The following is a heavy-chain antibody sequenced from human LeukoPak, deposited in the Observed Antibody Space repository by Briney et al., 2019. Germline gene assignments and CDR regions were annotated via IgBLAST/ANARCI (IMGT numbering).Heavy chain of an antibody. V-gene: IGHV4-4*09. J-gene: IGHJ6*03. CDR3: ARLTAAAGKDYYYYCYMDV. CDR2: IYTSGST. CDR1: GGSISSYY. D-gene: IGHD6-13*01. Sequence: SETLSLTCTVSGGSISSYYRSWIRQPPGKGLEWIGYIYTSGSTNYNPSLKSRVTISVDTSKNQFSLKLSSVTAADTAVYYCARLTAAAGKDYYYYCYMDVWGKGTTVTVSS.